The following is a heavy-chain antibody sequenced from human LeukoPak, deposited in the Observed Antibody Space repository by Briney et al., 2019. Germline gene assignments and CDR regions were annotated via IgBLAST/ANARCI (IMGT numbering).Heavy chain of an antibody. J-gene: IGHJ5*02. CDR2: ISSSGSTI. D-gene: IGHD2-2*01. CDR1: GFTFSDYY. CDR3: ASYCSSTSCLGGNWFDP. Sequence: PGGSLRLSCAASGFTFSDYYMSWIRQAPGKGPEWVSYISSSGSTIYYADSVKGRFTISRDSAKNSLYLQMNSLRAEDTAVYYCASYCSSTSCLGGNWFDPWGQGTLVTVSS. V-gene: IGHV3-11*01.